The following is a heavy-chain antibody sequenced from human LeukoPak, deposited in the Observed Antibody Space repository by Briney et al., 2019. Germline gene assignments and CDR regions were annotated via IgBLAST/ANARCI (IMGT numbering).Heavy chain of an antibody. Sequence: ASVKVSCKASGYTYTTDGISWVRQAPGQGLEWMGWIDTYSGKTNYAQKFQGRVTMTSDTSTSTAYMELRSLRTVVTDVYYCARDRGIAEADSFDPWGQGTLVTVSS. CDR2: IDTYSGKT. CDR1: GYTYTTDG. V-gene: IGHV1-18*01. D-gene: IGHD6-13*01. CDR3: ARDRGIAEADSFDP. J-gene: IGHJ5*02.